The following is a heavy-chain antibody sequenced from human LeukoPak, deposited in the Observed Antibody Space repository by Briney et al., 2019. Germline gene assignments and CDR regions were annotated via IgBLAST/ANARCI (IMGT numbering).Heavy chain of an antibody. V-gene: IGHV4-34*01. D-gene: IGHD4-23*01. J-gene: IGHJ4*02. Sequence: PSETLSLTCAVYGGSFSGYYWSWLRQPPGKGLEWIGEINHSGSTNYNPSLKSRVTISVDTSKNQFSLKLSSVTAADTAVYYCARLRWRELDFYYFDYWGQGTLVTVSS. CDR3: ARLRWRELDFYYFDY. CDR1: GGSFSGYY. CDR2: INHSGST.